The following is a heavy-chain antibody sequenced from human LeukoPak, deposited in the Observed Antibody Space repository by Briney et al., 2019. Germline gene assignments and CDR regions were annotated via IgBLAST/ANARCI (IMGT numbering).Heavy chain of an antibody. CDR3: ARERPTYYYGSGSYFQISPYYHYYGMDV. Sequence: ASVKVSCKASGYTFTSYYMHWVRQAPGQGLEWMGIINPSGGSTSYAQKFQGRVTMTRDTSTSTVYMELSSLRSEDTAVYYCARERPTYYYGSGSYFQISPYYHYYGMDVWGQGTTVTVSS. CDR2: INPSGGST. V-gene: IGHV1-46*01. CDR1: GYTFTSYY. D-gene: IGHD3-10*01. J-gene: IGHJ6*02.